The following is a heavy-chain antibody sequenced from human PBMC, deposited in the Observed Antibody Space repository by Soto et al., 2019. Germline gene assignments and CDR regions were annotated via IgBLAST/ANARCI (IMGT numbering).Heavy chain of an antibody. Sequence: SVKVSCKASGYTFSGYAISWVRQAPGQGLVWMGGIIPIFGTANYAQKFQGRVTITADESTSTAYMELSSLRSEDTAVYYCARAATADYYGMDVWGQGTTVTVSS. CDR2: IIPIFGTA. CDR1: GYTFSGYA. V-gene: IGHV1-69*13. CDR3: ARAATADYYGMDV. J-gene: IGHJ6*02. D-gene: IGHD5-18*01.